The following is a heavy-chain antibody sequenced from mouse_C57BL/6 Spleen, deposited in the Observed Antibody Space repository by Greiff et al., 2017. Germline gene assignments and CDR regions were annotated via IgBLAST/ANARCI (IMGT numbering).Heavy chain of an antibody. CDR2: IYPGSGST. Sequence: QVQLQQPGAELVKPGASVKMSCKASGYTFTSYWITWVKQRPGQGLEWIGDIYPGSGSTNYNEKFKSKATLTVDTSSSTAYMQLSSLTSEDSAVYDCAREGLGSFLLAYWGQGTLVTVSA. CDR3: AREGLGSFLLAY. CDR1: GYTFTSYW. J-gene: IGHJ3*01. D-gene: IGHD1-1*02. V-gene: IGHV1-55*01.